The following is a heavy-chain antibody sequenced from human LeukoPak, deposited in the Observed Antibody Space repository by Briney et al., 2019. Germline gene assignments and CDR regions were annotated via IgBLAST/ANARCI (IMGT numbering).Heavy chain of an antibody. Sequence: SETLSLTCSVSGDSLGIYKWSWIRQPPGKGLEWIAHISSSGSAIYNPSLMSRVSMAVDTSKNQFSLRLISVTAADTAVYYCARRRWSDDELVGYYWGQGTLVTVSS. J-gene: IGHJ4*02. CDR1: GDSLGIYK. D-gene: IGHD2-15*01. CDR3: ARRRWSDDELVGYY. CDR2: ISSSGSA. V-gene: IGHV4-4*09.